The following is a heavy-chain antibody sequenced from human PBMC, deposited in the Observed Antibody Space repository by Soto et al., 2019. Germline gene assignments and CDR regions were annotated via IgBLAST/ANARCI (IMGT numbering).Heavy chain of an antibody. V-gene: IGHV1-46*01. CDR2: INPSGGST. CDR1: GYTFTIYY. J-gene: IGHJ3*02. D-gene: IGHD2-15*01. CDR3: ARGYCSGGSCYSGGAFDI. Sequence: ASVKVSCTASGYTFTIYYMHWVRQAPGQGLEWMGIINPSGGSTSYAQKFQGRVTMTRDTSTSTVYMELSSLRSEDTAVYYCARGYCSGGSCYSGGAFDIWGQGTMVTVSS.